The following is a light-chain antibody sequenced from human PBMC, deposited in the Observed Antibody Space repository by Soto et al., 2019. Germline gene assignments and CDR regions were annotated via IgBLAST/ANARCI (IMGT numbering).Light chain of an antibody. V-gene: IGLV1-40*01. CDR3: QAYDSSLRGWV. CDR2: HNN. Sequence: QAVVTQPPSVSGAPGQRVTISCTGSSSNIGAGYNVHWYQQLPGTAPRLLIYHNNKRPSGVPDRFSGSNSGTSASLAITGLQADDEADYYCQAYDSSLRGWVFGGGTKLTVL. J-gene: IGLJ3*02. CDR1: SSNIGAGYN.